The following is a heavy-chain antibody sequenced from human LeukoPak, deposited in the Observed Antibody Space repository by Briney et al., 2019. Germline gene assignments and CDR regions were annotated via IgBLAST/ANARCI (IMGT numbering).Heavy chain of an antibody. V-gene: IGHV1-69*13. D-gene: IGHD6-19*01. CDR1: GGTFSSYA. CDR2: IIPIFGTA. J-gene: IGHJ4*02. Sequence: SVKVSCKASGGTFSSYAISWVRQAPGQGLEWMGGIIPIFGTANYAQKFQGRVTITADESTSTAYMELSSLRSEDTAVYYCASSIAVAGEFDYWGQGTLVTVSS. CDR3: ASSIAVAGEFDY.